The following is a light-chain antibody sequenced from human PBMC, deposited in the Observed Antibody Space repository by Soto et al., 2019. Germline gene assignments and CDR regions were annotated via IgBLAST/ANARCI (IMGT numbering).Light chain of an antibody. J-gene: IGKJ2*01. Sequence: EIVLTQSTGTLSLSPGERATLSCRASQSVRSNYLAWYQQKPGQAPRLLIYGASSRATGIPDRFSGSGSGTDFTLTISRLEPEDFAVYFCQQYDSSLYTFGQGTKLEIK. CDR3: QQYDSSLYT. CDR2: GAS. V-gene: IGKV3-20*01. CDR1: QSVRSNY.